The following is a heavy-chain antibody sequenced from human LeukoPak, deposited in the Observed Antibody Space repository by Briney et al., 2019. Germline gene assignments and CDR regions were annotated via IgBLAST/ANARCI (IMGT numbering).Heavy chain of an antibody. CDR1: GYTFTGYY. Sequence: GASVKVSCKASGYTFTGYYMHWVRQAPGQGLEWMGWINPNSGGTNYAQKFQGRVTMTWDTSISTAYIELCGLTSDDTAIYYCARPTYCGSNCYFNFDYWGQGTLVTVSS. CDR2: INPNSGGT. CDR3: ARPTYCGSNCYFNFDY. J-gene: IGHJ4*02. D-gene: IGHD2-21*02. V-gene: IGHV1-2*02.